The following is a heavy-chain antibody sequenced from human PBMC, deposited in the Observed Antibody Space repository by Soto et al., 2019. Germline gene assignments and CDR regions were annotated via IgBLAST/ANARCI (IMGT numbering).Heavy chain of an antibody. CDR1: GFTFSSYA. Sequence: GGSLRLSCAASGFTFSSYAMSWVRQAPGKGLEWVSAISGSGGSTYYADSVKGRFTISRDNAKNSLYLQMNSLRAEDTAVYYSARDRGVGIERSGSGMDAWAQGPRVTAPS. CDR2: ISGSGGST. D-gene: IGHD2-21*01. V-gene: IGHV3-23*01. CDR3: ARDRGVGIERSGSGMDA. J-gene: IGHJ6*02.